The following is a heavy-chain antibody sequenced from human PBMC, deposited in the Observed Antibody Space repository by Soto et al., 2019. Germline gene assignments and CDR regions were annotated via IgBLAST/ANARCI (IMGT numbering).Heavy chain of an antibody. CDR3: AHIYPEIVTVGGHSGLAS. Sequence: QITLKESGPPLVRPPQTLTLTCTFSGFSLTSGVGVGWIRQPPGKALEWLALIYWDDDKRYSPSLNNRLTITHDTSKNQAVLTMTNLAPVDTPTYSCAHIYPEIVTVGGHSGLASWGQGTLVTVSS. CDR2: IYWDDDK. D-gene: IGHD5-12*01. J-gene: IGHJ5*01. V-gene: IGHV2-5*02. CDR1: GFSLTSGVG.